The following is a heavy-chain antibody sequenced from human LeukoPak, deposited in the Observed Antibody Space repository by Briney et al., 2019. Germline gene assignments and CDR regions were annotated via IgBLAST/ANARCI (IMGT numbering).Heavy chain of an antibody. CDR1: GGSISSGGYS. Sequence: SQTLSLTCAVSGGSISSGGYSWSWIRQPPGKGLEWIGYIYHSGSTYYNPSLKSRVAISVDRSKNQFSLKLSSVTAADTAVYYCARTNLYSNYEDYFDYWGQGTLVTVSS. CDR3: ARTNLYSNYEDYFDY. V-gene: IGHV4-30-2*01. CDR2: IYHSGST. J-gene: IGHJ4*02. D-gene: IGHD4-11*01.